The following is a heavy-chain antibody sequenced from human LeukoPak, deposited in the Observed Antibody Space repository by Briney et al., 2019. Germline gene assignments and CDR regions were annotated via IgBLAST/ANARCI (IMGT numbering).Heavy chain of an antibody. CDR3: ARGGVNSDY. CDR1: GLTFSNYA. CDR2: IWYDGSNK. J-gene: IGHJ4*02. Sequence: GGSLRLSCAASGLTFSNYAMTWVRQAPGKGLEWVAVIWYDGSNKYYADSVKGRFTISRDNSKNTLYLQMNSLRAEDTAVYYCARGGVNSDYWGQGTLVTVSS. V-gene: IGHV3-33*08. D-gene: IGHD3-3*01.